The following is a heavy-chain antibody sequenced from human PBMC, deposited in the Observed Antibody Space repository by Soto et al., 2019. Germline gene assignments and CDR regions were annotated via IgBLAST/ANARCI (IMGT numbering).Heavy chain of an antibody. CDR1: GFTFSDYY. V-gene: IGHV3-11*05. CDR2: ISSSDTYA. Sequence: QVQLVESGGGLVKPGGSLRLSCVASGFTFSDYYMSWIRQAPGKGLEVISYISSSDTYAFYADSVKGRFTISRDNANRSLYLLMNSLKADDTAVYYCARSMIRAAHFDYWGQGTLVTVSS. D-gene: IGHD6-6*01. J-gene: IGHJ4*02. CDR3: ARSMIRAAHFDY.